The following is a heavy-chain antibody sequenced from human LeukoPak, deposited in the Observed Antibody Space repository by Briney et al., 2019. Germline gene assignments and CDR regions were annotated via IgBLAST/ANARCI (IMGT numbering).Heavy chain of an antibody. V-gene: IGHV1-2*02. CDR1: GYTFTAYS. CDR2: MNPNSGDT. Sequence: ASVKVSCKASGYTFTAYSMHWVRQAPGQGLEYMGWMNPNSGDTNYAQKFQGRVTMTRDTSMSTAYMELSGLRFDDTAVYYCARDGEVRQGHCTTTSCPVDYWGQGTLITVSS. CDR3: ARDGEVRQGHCTTTSCPVDY. J-gene: IGHJ4*02. D-gene: IGHD2-2*01.